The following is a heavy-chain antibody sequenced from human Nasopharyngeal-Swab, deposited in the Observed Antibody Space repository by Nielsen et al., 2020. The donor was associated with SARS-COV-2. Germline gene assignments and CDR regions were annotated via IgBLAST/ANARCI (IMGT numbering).Heavy chain of an antibody. CDR2: FDPEDGET. J-gene: IGHJ5*02. CDR3: ATSPGYCSSTSCRGWFDP. V-gene: IGHV1-24*01. CDR1: GYTFTSHD. Sequence: ASVKVSCKASGYTFTSHDINWVRQAPGKGLEWMGGFDPEDGETIYAQKFQGRVTMTEDTSTDTAYMELSSLRSEDTAVYYCATSPGYCSSTSCRGWFDPWGQGTLVTVSS. D-gene: IGHD2-2*01.